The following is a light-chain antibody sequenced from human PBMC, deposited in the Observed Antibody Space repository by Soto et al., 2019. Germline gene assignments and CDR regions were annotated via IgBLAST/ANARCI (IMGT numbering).Light chain of an antibody. CDR2: DAS. CDR3: QQYKSYWT. Sequence: DIQMTQSPSTLSASVGERVTITCRASQSISNWLAWYQQKPGEAPHLLIYDASTLESGVPSRFSGSGSGTEFTLTIRSLQPDDSETYYCQQYKSYWTFGQGTKVEIK. V-gene: IGKV1-5*01. CDR1: QSISNW. J-gene: IGKJ1*01.